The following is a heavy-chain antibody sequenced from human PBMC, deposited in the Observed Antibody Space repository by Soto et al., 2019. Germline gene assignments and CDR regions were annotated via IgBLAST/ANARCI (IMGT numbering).Heavy chain of an antibody. D-gene: IGHD3-16*02. J-gene: IGHJ4*02. V-gene: IGHV3-23*01. CDR3: AKDRMITFGGIIDQATFDY. Sequence: EVQLLESGGGLVQPGGYLRLSCAASGFTFSNYVMNWVRQAPGKGREWVSAISGSGGSTYYADSVKGRFTISRDNSKNTLYLQMNSLRAEDTAVYYCAKDRMITFGGIIDQATFDYWGQGTLVTVSS. CDR1: GFTFSNYV. CDR2: ISGSGGST.